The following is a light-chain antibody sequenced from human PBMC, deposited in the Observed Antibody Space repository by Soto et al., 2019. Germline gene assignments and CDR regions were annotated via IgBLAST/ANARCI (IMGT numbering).Light chain of an antibody. J-gene: IGKJ3*01. CDR1: QSVSSSY. CDR2: GAS. V-gene: IGKV3-20*01. CDR3: QQYGSPFT. Sequence: EIVLTQSPGTLSLSPGERATLSCRASQSVSSSYLAWYQQKPGQAPRLLIYGASSRATGIPDRFSGSGSGTDFTLTISRLEPEDFAVYYCQQYGSPFTFGPGPKVDIK.